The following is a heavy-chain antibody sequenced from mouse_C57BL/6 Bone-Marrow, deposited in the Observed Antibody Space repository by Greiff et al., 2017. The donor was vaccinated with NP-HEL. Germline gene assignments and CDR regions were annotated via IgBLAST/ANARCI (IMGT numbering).Heavy chain of an antibody. CDR2: IDPSDSYT. CDR1: GYTFTSYW. J-gene: IGHJ3*01. Sequence: QVQLQQPGAELVMPGASVKLSCKASGYTFTSYWMHWVKQRPGQGLEWIGEIDPSDSYTNYKQKFKGKSTLTVDKSSSTAYMQLSSLTSEDSAVYYCAMVYYYGSSLAWFAYWGQGTLVTVSA. CDR3: AMVYYYGSSLAWFAY. D-gene: IGHD1-1*01. V-gene: IGHV1-69*01.